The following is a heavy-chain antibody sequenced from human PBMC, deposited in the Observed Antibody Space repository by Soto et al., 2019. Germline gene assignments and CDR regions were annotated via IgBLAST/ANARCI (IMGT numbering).Heavy chain of an antibody. D-gene: IGHD6-19*01. J-gene: IGHJ6*02. CDR2: TTPVLGIA. CDR1: GRTFSSYS. Sequence: QVQLVQSGAEVKKPGSSVKVSCEASGRTFSSYSIIWVRQAPGQGLEWMGRTTPVLGIANYAQKFQGRVTXTPDRSXXTAYMVLSSLTFEDTAVYYCARGGAVAGDPNLQRYYYGMDVWGQGTTVTVSS. V-gene: IGHV1-69*02. CDR3: ARGGAVAGDPNLQRYYYGMDV.